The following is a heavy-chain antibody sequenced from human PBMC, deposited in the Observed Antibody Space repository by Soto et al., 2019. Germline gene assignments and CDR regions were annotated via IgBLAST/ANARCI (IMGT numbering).Heavy chain of an antibody. Sequence: PGGSLRLSCAASGFTFSSYGMHWVRQTPGKGLEWVAVISYDGSNKYYADPVKGRFTISRDNSKNTLYLQMNSLRAEDTAVYYCAKDLWELLTTDYWGQGTLVTVSS. CDR1: GFTFSSYG. CDR3: AKDLWELLTTDY. V-gene: IGHV3-30*18. CDR2: ISYDGSNK. J-gene: IGHJ4*02. D-gene: IGHD1-26*01.